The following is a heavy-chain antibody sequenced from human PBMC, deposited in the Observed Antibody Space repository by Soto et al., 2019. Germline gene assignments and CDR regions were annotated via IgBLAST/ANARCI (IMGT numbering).Heavy chain of an antibody. CDR3: AHRDVYGSGWAVDY. CDR1: GFSLSTTGMN. Sequence: QITLKESGPTLMKPTQTLTLTCTFSGFSLSTTGMNVGWIRQPPGKALEWLALISWVDNKAYNPSLKSRLTGTKDTSKHQVVLTMTNMDPADTATYYCAHRDVYGSGWAVDYWCQGSVVTVSS. D-gene: IGHD6-19*01. CDR2: ISWVDNK. V-gene: IGHV2-5*02. J-gene: IGHJ4*02.